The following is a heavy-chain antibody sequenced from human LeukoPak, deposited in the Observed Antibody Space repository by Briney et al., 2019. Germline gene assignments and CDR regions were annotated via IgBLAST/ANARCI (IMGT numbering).Heavy chain of an antibody. CDR1: GYTLTELS. J-gene: IGHJ4*02. V-gene: IGHV1-24*01. D-gene: IGHD3-22*01. CDR2: FDPEDGET. CDR3: ATDFLDYYDSSGYYRH. Sequence: GASVKVSCKVSGYTLTELSMHWVRQAPGKGLEWMGGFDPEDGETIYAQKFQGTVTMNEDTSTDTAYMELSSLRSEDTAVYYCATDFLDYYDSSGYYRHWGQGTLVTVSS.